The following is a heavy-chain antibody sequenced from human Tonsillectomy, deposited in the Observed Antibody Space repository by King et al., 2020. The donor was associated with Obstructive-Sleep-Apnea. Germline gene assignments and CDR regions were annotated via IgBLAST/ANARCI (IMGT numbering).Heavy chain of an antibody. CDR2: IKQDGSET. V-gene: IGHV3-7*03. J-gene: IGHJ4*02. CDR3: ARDNCHSMIVVVTTNYFDC. Sequence: VQLVESGGGLVQPGGSLRLSCAASGFTFSRYWMSWVRQAPGKGLEWVANIKQDGSETYYVDSVKGRFTISRDNAKNSLYLQMNSLRAEDTAVYYCARDNCHSMIVVVTTNYFDCWGQGTLVTVSP. CDR1: GFTFSRYW. D-gene: IGHD3-22*01.